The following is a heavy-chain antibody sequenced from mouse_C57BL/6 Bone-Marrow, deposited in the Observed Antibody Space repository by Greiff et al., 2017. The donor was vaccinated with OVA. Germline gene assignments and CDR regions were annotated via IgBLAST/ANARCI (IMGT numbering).Heavy chain of an antibody. D-gene: IGHD1-1*01. CDR2: IDPNSGGT. V-gene: IGHV1-72*01. CDR3: ARSDYGSSHQAWFAY. Sequence: QVHVKQPGAELVKPGASVKLSCKASGYTFTSYWMHWVKQRPGRGLEWIGRIDPNSGGTTYNEQFKSKATLTVDKPSSTAYMQLSSLTSEDSAVYYCARSDYGSSHQAWFAYWGQGTLVTVSA. J-gene: IGHJ3*01. CDR1: GYTFTSYW.